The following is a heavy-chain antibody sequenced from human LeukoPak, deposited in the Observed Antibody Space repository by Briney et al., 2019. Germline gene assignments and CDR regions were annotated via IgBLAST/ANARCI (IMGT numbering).Heavy chain of an antibody. Sequence: GGSLRLSCAASGFTFHDYGMSWVRQAPGKGLEWVSGINWNGGSTGYADSVKGRFTISRDNAKNSLYLQMNSLRAEDTALYYCARDAIFGVSDSYYFDYWGQGTLVTVSS. D-gene: IGHD3-3*01. V-gene: IGHV3-20*04. CDR3: ARDAIFGVSDSYYFDY. CDR2: INWNGGST. CDR1: GFTFHDYG. J-gene: IGHJ4*02.